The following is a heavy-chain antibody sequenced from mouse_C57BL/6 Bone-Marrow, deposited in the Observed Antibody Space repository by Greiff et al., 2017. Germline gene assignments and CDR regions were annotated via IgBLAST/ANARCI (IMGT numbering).Heavy chain of an antibody. CDR3: ARGREFAY. J-gene: IGHJ3*01. V-gene: IGHV1-74*01. CDR2: IHPSDSDT. CDR1: GYTFTSYW. Sequence: QVHVKQPGAELVKPGASVKVSCKASGYTFTSYWMHWVKQRPGQGLEWIGRIHPSDSDTNYNQKFKGKATLTVDKSSSTAYMQLSSLTSEDSAVYYCARGREFAYWGQGTLVTVSA.